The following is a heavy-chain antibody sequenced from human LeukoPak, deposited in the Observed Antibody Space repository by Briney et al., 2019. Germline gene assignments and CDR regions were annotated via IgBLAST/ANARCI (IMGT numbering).Heavy chain of an antibody. CDR3: ASYGDYNDAFNI. CDR2: ISSSSSYI. D-gene: IGHD4-17*01. Sequence: GGSLRLSCAASGFTFSSYSMNWVRQAPGKGLEWVSSISSSSSYIYYADSVKGRFTISRDNAKNSLYLHMNSLRAEDTAVYYCASYGDYNDAFNIWGQGTMVTVSS. CDR1: GFTFSSYS. J-gene: IGHJ3*02. V-gene: IGHV3-21*01.